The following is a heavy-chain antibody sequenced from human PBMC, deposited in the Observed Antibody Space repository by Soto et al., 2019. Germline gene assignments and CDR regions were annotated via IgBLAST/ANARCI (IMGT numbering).Heavy chain of an antibody. J-gene: IGHJ6*03. CDR3: ARGYYYYYYMDV. Sequence: GGSLRLSCAASGFTFSSYGMHWVRQAPGKGLEWVAVIWYDGSNKYYADSVKGRFTISRDNSKNTLYLQMNSLRAEDTAVYYCARGYYYYYYMDVWGKGTTVTVSS. CDR2: IWYDGSNK. CDR1: GFTFSSYG. V-gene: IGHV3-33*01.